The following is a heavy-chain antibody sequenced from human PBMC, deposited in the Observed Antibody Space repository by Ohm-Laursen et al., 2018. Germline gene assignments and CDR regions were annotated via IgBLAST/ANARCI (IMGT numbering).Heavy chain of an antibody. CDR1: GFTLSSYW. V-gene: IGHV3-7*01. CDR2: IKQDGSEK. J-gene: IGHJ4*02. Sequence: SLRLSCAASGFTLSSYWMSWVRQAPGKGLEWVANIKQDGSEKYYVDSVKGRFTISRDNPKNSLYLQMNSLRAEDTAVYYCARRRSIDYWGQGTLVTVSS. CDR3: ARRRSIDY.